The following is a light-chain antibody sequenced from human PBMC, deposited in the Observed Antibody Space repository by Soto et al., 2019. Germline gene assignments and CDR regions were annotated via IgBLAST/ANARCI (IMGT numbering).Light chain of an antibody. CDR3: QQSNSYST. CDR2: KAS. J-gene: IGKJ1*01. Sequence: IQMTQSPSTLSASVGDRVTITCRASQGISSWLAWYQQKPGKAPKLLIYKASSLQTGVPARFSGSGSVKEFTLTISSLQADDFATDYCQQSNSYSTFGQGTKVEIK. V-gene: IGKV1-5*03. CDR1: QGISSW.